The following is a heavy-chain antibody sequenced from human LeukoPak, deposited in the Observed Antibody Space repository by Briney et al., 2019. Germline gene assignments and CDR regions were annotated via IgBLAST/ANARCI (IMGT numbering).Heavy chain of an antibody. CDR3: ARQRNWNFDY. J-gene: IGHJ4*02. Sequence: WVRQPPGKGLEWIGSIYYSGRTYYNPSLKSRVTISVDTSKNQFSLKLSSVTAADTAVYYCARQRNWNFDYWGQGTLVTVSS. V-gene: IGHV4-39*01. D-gene: IGHD1-1*01. CDR2: IYYSGRT.